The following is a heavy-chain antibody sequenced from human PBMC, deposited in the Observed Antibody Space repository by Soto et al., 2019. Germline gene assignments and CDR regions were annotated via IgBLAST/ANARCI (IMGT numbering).Heavy chain of an antibody. CDR3: ARVPDV. V-gene: IGHV4-30-2*01. CDR1: GGSISSGGYS. Sequence: PSETLSLTCAVSGGSISSGGYSWSWIRQPPGKGLEWIGYMYHSGSTYYNPSLKSRVTISVDRSKNQFSLKLNSVTAADTAVYYCARVPDVWGQGTTVTVSS. CDR2: MYHSGST. J-gene: IGHJ6*02.